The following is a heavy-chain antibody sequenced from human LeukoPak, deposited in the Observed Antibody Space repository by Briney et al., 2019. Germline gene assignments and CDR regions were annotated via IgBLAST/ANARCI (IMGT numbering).Heavy chain of an antibody. CDR1: NYSISSGYY. CDR2: IYHNGYT. V-gene: IGHV4-38-2*01. CDR3: ASALYYYSGMDV. J-gene: IGHJ6*04. Sequence: SETLSLTCAVSNYSISSGYYWDWIRQPPGKGLEWIGRIYHNGYTYYNPSLKSRVTISVDTSKNQFSLKLKSVTAADTAVYYCASALYYYSGMDVRGKGTTVTVSS.